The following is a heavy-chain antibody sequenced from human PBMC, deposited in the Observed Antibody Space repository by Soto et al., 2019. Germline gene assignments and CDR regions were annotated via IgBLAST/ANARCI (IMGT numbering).Heavy chain of an antibody. D-gene: IGHD1-1*01. CDR3: AGGTTHSQVDY. CDR2: IKQDGSEK. CDR1: GFTFSSYW. Sequence: GGSLRLSCAASGFTFSSYWMSWVRQAPGKGLEWVANIKQDGSEKYYVDSVKGRFTISRDNAKNSLYLQMNSLRAEDTAVYYCAGGTTHSQVDYWGQGTLVTVSS. J-gene: IGHJ4*02. V-gene: IGHV3-7*01.